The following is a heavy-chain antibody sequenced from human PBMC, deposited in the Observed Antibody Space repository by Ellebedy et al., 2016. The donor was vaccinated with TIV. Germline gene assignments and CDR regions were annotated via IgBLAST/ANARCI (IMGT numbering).Heavy chain of an antibody. CDR1: GYGFTGYE. D-gene: IGHD3-10*01. V-gene: IGHV1-2*02. CDR2: INPNSGGP. CDR3: ARDQGKSSGSSYLARTNIFDI. Sequence: ASVKVSCKASGYGFTGYEIHWVRQAPGQGLEWTGWINPNSGGPNFAPKFQGRVTMTTDTSISTAYVELRRLRSDDTAVYYCARDQGKSSGSSYLARTNIFDIWGQGTLVTVSS. J-gene: IGHJ3*02.